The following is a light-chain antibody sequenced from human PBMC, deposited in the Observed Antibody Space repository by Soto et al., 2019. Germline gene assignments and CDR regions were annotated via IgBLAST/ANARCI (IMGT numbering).Light chain of an antibody. J-gene: IGKJ1*01. Sequence: EIVMTQSPATLSVSPGERATLSCRASQSVGSNLAWYHQKPGQAPRLLMYGASTRATGVPARFSGSGSGAEFTLTISSLQSEDFAVYYCQQYNNRPPWTFGQGTKVEIE. CDR1: QSVGSN. CDR2: GAS. CDR3: QQYNNRPPWT. V-gene: IGKV3-15*01.